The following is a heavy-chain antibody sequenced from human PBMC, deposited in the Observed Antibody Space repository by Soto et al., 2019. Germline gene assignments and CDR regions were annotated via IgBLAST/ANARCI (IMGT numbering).Heavy chain of an antibody. CDR1: GFTFSSYG. V-gene: IGHV3-33*01. CDR3: ARDIYAAAVNNWFDP. D-gene: IGHD6-13*01. J-gene: IGHJ5*02. CDR2: IWYDGSNK. Sequence: GGSLRLSCAASGFTFSSYGMHWVRQAPGKGLEWVAVIWYDGSNKYYADSVKGRFTISRDNSKNTLYLQMNSLRAEDTAVYYCARDIYAAAVNNWFDPWGQGTLVTVSS.